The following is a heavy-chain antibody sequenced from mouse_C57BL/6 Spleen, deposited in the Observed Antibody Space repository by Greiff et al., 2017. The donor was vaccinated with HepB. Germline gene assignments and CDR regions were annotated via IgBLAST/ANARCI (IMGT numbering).Heavy chain of an antibody. V-gene: IGHV2-9-1*01. CDR3: ARKLGLWYFDV. CDR1: GFSLTSYA. J-gene: IGHJ1*03. Sequence: QVQLKESGPGLVAPSQSLSITCTVSGFSLTSYAISWVRQPPGKGLEWLGVIRTGGGTNYNSALKSRLSISKDNSKSQVFLKMNSLQTDDTARYYCARKLGLWYFDVWGTGTTVTVSS. D-gene: IGHD4-1*01. CDR2: IRTGGGT.